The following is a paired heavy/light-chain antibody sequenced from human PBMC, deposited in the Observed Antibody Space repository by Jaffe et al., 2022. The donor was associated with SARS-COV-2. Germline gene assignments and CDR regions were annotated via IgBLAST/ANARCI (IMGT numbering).Heavy chain of an antibody. V-gene: IGHV3-74*01. D-gene: IGHD6-13*01. CDR3: ARVPVTGAGRGIDY. Sequence: EVQLVESGGGLVQPGGSLRLSCAASGFIFSNYWMHWVRQAPGKGLVWLSRIIGDGSGTNYADSVKGRFTISRDNAKNTLYLQLNSLGAEDTAIYYCARVPVTGAGRGIDYWGQGTLVTVSS. J-gene: IGHJ4*02. CDR1: GFIFSNYW. CDR2: IIGDGSGT.
Light chain of an antibody. J-gene: IGLJ3*02. CDR2: EVS. CDR3: SSFTSSHTWV. CDR1: SSDVGGYNY. Sequence: QSALTQPASVSGSPGQSIAISCTGTSSDVGGYNYVSWYQQHPGKAPKLMIYEVSYLPSGVPDRFSGSKSGNTASLTISGLQAEDEADYYCSSFTSSHTWVFGGGTKLTVL. V-gene: IGLV2-14*01.